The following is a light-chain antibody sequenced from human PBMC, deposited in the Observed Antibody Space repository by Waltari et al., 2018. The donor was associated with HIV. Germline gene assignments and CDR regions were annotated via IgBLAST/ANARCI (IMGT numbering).Light chain of an antibody. Sequence: QSALTQPASVSGSPGQSITIFCIGTSSDISAYNSVAWYPQHPGKAPKLIVYGVSNRPSDVSARFSGSKSGNTAALTISGLQDDDESDYYCSSYTTTATLVFGTGTKVTVL. V-gene: IGLV2-14*03. CDR1: SSDISAYNS. CDR2: GVS. J-gene: IGLJ1*01. CDR3: SSYTTTATLV.